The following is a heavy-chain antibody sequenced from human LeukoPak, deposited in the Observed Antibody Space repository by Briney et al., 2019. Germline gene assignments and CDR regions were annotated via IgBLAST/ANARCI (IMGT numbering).Heavy chain of an antibody. CDR1: GFTFSSYA. Sequence: GGSLRLSCAASGFTFSSYAMSWVRQAPGKGLEWVSGIFGSGGSTHYADSVKGRFTISRDNSKNTVYLQMNSLRAEDTAVYYCAKTTTGYSSGRYPGWPVDYWGQGTLVTVSS. D-gene: IGHD6-19*01. CDR2: IFGSGGST. CDR3: AKTTTGYSSGRYPGWPVDY. J-gene: IGHJ4*02. V-gene: IGHV3-23*01.